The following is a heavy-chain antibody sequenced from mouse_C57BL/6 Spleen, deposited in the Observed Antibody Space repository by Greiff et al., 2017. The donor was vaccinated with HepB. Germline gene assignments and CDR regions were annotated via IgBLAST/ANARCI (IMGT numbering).Heavy chain of an antibody. CDR3: ARLRDYYAMDY. V-gene: IGHV1-69*01. J-gene: IGHJ4*01. CDR1: GYTFTSYW. CDR2: IDPSDSYT. Sequence: VQLQQSGAELVMPGASVKLSCKASGYTFTSYWMHWVKQRPGQGLEWIGEIDPSDSYTNYNQKFKGKSTLTVDKSSSTAYMQLRSLTSEDSAVYYCARLRDYYAMDYWGQGTSVTVSS.